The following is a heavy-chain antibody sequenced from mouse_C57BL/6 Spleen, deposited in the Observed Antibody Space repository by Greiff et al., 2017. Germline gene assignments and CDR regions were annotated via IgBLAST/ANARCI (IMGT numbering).Heavy chain of an antibody. CDR3: AKHSEYSILDY. V-gene: IGHV2-9*01. CDR1: GFSLTSYG. J-gene: IGHJ2*01. Sequence: VKLVESVPGLVAPSQSLSITCTVSGFSLTSYGVDWVRQPPGKGLEWLGVIWGGGSTNYNSALMSRLSISKDNSKSQVFLKMNSLQTDDTAIDYYAKHSEYSILDYWGQGTTLTVSS. D-gene: IGHD2-5*01. CDR2: IWGGGST.